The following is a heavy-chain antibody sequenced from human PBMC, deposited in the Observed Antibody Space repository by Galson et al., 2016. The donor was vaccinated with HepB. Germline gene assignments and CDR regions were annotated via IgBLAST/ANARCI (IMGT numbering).Heavy chain of an antibody. J-gene: IGHJ6*02. V-gene: IGHV3-48*04. Sequence: SLRLSCAASGFTFSHYSMNWVRQAPGKGLEWVSYISSSGSTIYYADSLKGRFTMSRDNAKKSMYLQMNNLRGDDTAVYYCAREGYCSGGSCYSGYYGMDVWGQGTTVTVSS. D-gene: IGHD2-15*01. CDR3: AREGYCSGGSCYSGYYGMDV. CDR2: ISSSGSTI. CDR1: GFTFSHYS.